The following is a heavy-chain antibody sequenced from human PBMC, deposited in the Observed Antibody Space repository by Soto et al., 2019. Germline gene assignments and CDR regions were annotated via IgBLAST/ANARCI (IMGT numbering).Heavy chain of an antibody. D-gene: IGHD3-10*01. CDR1: GGSISSSSYY. V-gene: IGHV4-39*01. J-gene: IGHJ6*03. CDR3: ARHLLPSYYYGSGSYYTMAHYMDV. CDR2: IYYSGST. Sequence: QLQLQESGPGLVKPSETLSLTCTVSGGSISSSSYYWGWIRQPPGKGLEWIGSIYYSGSTYYNPSLKSRVTISVYTSKNQFSLKLSSVTAADTAVYYCARHLLPSYYYGSGSYYTMAHYMDVWGKGTTVTVSS.